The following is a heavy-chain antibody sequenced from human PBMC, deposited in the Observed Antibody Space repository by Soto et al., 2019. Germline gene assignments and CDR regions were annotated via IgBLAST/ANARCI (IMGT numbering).Heavy chain of an antibody. CDR3: GRFFAGKWNDDPSGGAFDL. J-gene: IGHJ3*01. CDR2: IYTSDGST. Sequence: GASVQVSCKASGYTFTSYYMHWVRQAPGQGLEWMGRIYTSDGSTSYAQKFQSRVTMTGDTSTSTAYMELSSLSSEDTAVYYCGRFFAGKWNDDPSGGAFDLWGDCTKVTVSS. D-gene: IGHD1-1*01. V-gene: IGHV1-46*03. CDR1: GYTFTSYY.